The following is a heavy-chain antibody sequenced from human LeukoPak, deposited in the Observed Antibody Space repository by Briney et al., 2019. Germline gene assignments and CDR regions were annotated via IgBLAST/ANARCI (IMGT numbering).Heavy chain of an antibody. J-gene: IGHJ4*02. D-gene: IGHD6-6*01. V-gene: IGHV3-43*01. CDR2: ISWDGDTT. CDR1: GFTFDDYP. Sequence: GGSLRLSCAASGFTFDDYPMHWVRQAPGKGLEWVSLISWDGDTTYYADSAKGRFTISRDNSKNSLYLQMNSLRTEDTAFYYCTKDGGYRGSSLTLHFDYWGQGTLVTVSS. CDR3: TKDGGYRGSSLTLHFDY.